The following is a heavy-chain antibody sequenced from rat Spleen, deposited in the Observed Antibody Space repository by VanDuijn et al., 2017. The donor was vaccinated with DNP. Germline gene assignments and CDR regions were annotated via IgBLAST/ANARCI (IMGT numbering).Heavy chain of an antibody. D-gene: IGHD1-11*01. Sequence: EVQLVESGGGLVQPGGSLKLSCTVSGFTFSNYDMSWVRQAPKKGLEWVASITTGSANINYRDSVKGRFTISRDNTKSILFLQVDSLRSEDTATYYCTTFEGRDAWGQRTSVTVSS. V-gene: IGHV5-25*01. CDR3: TTFEGRDA. CDR2: ITTGSANI. CDR1: GFTFSNYD. J-gene: IGHJ4*01.